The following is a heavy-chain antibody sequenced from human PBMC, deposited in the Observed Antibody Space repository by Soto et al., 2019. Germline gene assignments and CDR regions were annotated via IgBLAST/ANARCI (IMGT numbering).Heavy chain of an antibody. J-gene: IGHJ6*02. D-gene: IGHD6-13*01. CDR3: ARGYPRSSYYYGMDV. Sequence: QVQLQQWGAGLLKPSETLSLTCAVYGGSFSGYYWSWIRQPPGKGLEWIGEINHSGSTNYNPSLKSRGTIXXDXSXXQFSLKRSSVTAADTAVYYCARGYPRSSYYYGMDVWGQGTTVTVSS. CDR2: INHSGST. CDR1: GGSFSGYY. V-gene: IGHV4-34*01.